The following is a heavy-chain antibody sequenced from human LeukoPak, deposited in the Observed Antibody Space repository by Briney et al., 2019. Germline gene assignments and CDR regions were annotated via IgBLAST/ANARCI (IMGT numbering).Heavy chain of an antibody. D-gene: IGHD6-13*01. CDR2: ISYDGSNK. J-gene: IGHJ4*02. CDR3: ARFPWAMTDSSWYYFDY. V-gene: IGHV3-30-3*01. CDR1: GFTFSSYA. Sequence: GGSLRLSCAASGFTFSSYAMHWVRQAPGKGLEWVAVISYDGSNKYYADSVKGRFTISRDNSKNTLYLQMNSLRAEDTAVYYCARFPWAMTDSSWYYFDYWGQGTLVTVSS.